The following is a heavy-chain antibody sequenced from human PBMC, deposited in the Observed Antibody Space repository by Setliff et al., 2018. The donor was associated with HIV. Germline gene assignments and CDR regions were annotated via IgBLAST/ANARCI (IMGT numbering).Heavy chain of an antibody. CDR1: GFTISSYH. CDR2: VRHDGDVQ. CDR3: ARVAVGSYNWFDP. Sequence: GGSLRLSCAASGFTISSYHIHWVRQAPGKGLEWVAFVRHDGDVQIYADSVKGRFTASRDNPKNTVSLQLNSLRVEDTAVYYCARVAVGSYNWFDPWGQGTLVTVSS. V-gene: IGHV3-30*02. D-gene: IGHD6-13*01. J-gene: IGHJ5*02.